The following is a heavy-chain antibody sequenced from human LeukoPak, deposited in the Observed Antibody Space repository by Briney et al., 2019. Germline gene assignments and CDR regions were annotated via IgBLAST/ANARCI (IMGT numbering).Heavy chain of an antibody. CDR2: IYYSGST. D-gene: IGHD3-3*02. CDR3: ARDLLGGDYYYMDV. Sequence: PSETLSLTCTVSGGSISSSSYYWGWIRQPPGKGLEWIGSIYYSGSTYYNPSLKSRVTISVDTSKNQFSLKLSSVTAADTAVYYCARDLLGGDYYYMDVWGKGTTVTVSS. CDR1: GGSISSSSYY. V-gene: IGHV4-39*07. J-gene: IGHJ6*03.